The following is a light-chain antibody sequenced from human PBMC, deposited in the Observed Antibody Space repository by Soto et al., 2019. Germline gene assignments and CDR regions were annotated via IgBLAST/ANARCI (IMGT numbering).Light chain of an antibody. CDR3: QQSYITPLT. J-gene: IGKJ1*01. Sequence: IKMYQSPSTLSATVGDRVTITCRASQSISSWLAWYQQKPGKAPKLLIYAASSLQSGVPSRFSGSGSGTDFTLTISSLQPEDFATYYCQQSYITPLTFGQGGIVDIK. CDR1: QSISSW. V-gene: IGKV1-39*01. CDR2: AAS.